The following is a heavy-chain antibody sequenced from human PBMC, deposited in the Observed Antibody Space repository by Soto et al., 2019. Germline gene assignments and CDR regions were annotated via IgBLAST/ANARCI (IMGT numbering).Heavy chain of an antibody. J-gene: IGHJ4*02. V-gene: IGHV1-58*01. Sequence: ASVTVSCKASGFTFTISAVHWVRPARGQRLEWIGWIVVGSGNTNYAQKFQERVAITRDMSTSTAYMELSSLRSEDTAVYYCAAGVGSTGPPHSGWGLFDYWGQGTLVTVSS. CDR2: IVVGSGNT. D-gene: IGHD6-19*01. CDR3: AAGVGSTGPPHSGWGLFDY. CDR1: GFTFTISA.